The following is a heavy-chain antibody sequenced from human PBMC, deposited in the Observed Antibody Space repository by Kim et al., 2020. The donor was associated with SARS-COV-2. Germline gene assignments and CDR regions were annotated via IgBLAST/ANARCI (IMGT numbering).Heavy chain of an antibody. D-gene: IGHD2-15*01. CDR1: GGTFSSYA. CDR3: AKGLGYCSGGSCYVYYFDY. J-gene: IGHJ4*02. V-gene: IGHV1-69*13. Sequence: SVKVSCKASGGTFSSYAISWVRQAPGQGLEWMGGIIPIFGTANYAQKFQGRVTITADESTSTAYMELSSLRSEDTAVYYCAKGLGYCSGGSCYVYYFDYWGQGTLVTVSS. CDR2: IIPIFGTA.